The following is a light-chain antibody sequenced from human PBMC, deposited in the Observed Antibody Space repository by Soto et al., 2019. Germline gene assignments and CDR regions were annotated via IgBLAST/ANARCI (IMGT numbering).Light chain of an antibody. CDR3: MQALQTRTWT. CDR1: QSLLHSNGYNY. Sequence: DLVMTQSPLSLPVTPGEPASISCRSSQSLLHSNGYNYLDWYLQKPGQSPQFLIYLGSNRASGVPDRFSGSGSGTDFTLKISRVEAEDVGVYYCMQALQTRTWTFGQGTKVEIK. CDR2: LGS. J-gene: IGKJ1*01. V-gene: IGKV2-28*01.